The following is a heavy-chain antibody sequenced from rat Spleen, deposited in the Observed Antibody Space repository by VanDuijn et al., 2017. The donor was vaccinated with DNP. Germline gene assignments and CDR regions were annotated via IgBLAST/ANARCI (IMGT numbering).Heavy chain of an antibody. CDR3: ARRRLPYWYFDF. J-gene: IGHJ1*01. V-gene: IGHV1-43*01. D-gene: IGHD1-4*01. CDR2: INTGSGGT. Sequence: QVQLQQSGAELAKPGSSVKISCKASGYTFTNYYISWIKQTTRQGLEFIGYINTGSGGTNFNEKFKGKATLTVDISSSTAFMQLSSLTPDDSAVYYCARRRLPYWYFDFWGPGTMVTLSS. CDR1: GYTFTNYY.